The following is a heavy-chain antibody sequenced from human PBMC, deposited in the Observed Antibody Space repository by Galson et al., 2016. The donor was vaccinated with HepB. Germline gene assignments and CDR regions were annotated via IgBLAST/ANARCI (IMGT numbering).Heavy chain of an antibody. D-gene: IGHD6-13*01. CDR2: IRPRRYGGTT. CDR3: SGIERSTSSVGYYYMEV. CDR1: GFSFGDCF. V-gene: IGHV3-49*03. J-gene: IGHJ6*03. Sequence: SLRLSCATSGFSFGDCFMIWFRQAPGKGLEWVGFIRPRRYGGTTDYAASVKGRFTISRDDSESIAYLQMNSLKHEASALDYRSGIERSTSSVGYYYMEVWGKGTTVTVSS.